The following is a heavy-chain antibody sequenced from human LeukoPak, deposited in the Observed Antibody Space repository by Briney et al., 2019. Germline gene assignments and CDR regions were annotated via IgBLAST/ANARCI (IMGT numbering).Heavy chain of an antibody. D-gene: IGHD6-19*01. V-gene: IGHV3-23*01. CDR2: FSASGGTT. CDR3: AKRAGESSAWAHFDF. Sequence: GGSLRLSCAASGFTFSSHGMSWVRQAPGKGLEWVSSFSASGGTTYYADSLKGRFTISRDNAKNSLYLQMNGLRAEDTAVYYCAKRAGESSAWAHFDFWGQGTLVTVSS. CDR1: GFTFSSHG. J-gene: IGHJ4*02.